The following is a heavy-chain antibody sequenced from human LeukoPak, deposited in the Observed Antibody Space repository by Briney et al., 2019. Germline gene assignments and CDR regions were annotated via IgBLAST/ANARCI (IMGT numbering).Heavy chain of an antibody. D-gene: IGHD3-3*01. CDR3: ARDPTPITIFGVVGPPDAFDI. Sequence: SETLSLTCTVSGGSISSYYWSWIRQPAGKGLEWIGRIYTSGSTNYNPSLKSRVTMSVDTSKNQFSLKLSSVTAADTAVYYCARDPTPITIFGVVGPPDAFDIWGQGTMVTVSS. CDR2: IYTSGST. CDR1: GGSISSYY. J-gene: IGHJ3*02. V-gene: IGHV4-4*07.